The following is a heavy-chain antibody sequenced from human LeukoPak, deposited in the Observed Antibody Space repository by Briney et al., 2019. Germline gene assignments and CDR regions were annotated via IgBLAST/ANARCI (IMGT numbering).Heavy chain of an antibody. D-gene: IGHD3-22*01. CDR1: GFTFNNVW. Sequence: GGSLRLSCAASGFTFNNVWMTWVRQAPGRGLEWVSYISSSSSTIYYADSVKGRFTISRDNAKNSLYLQMNSLRDEDTAVYYCARDPGPADYYDSSGYSTWGQGTLVTVSS. V-gene: IGHV3-48*02. CDR2: ISSSSSTI. J-gene: IGHJ4*02. CDR3: ARDPGPADYYDSSGYST.